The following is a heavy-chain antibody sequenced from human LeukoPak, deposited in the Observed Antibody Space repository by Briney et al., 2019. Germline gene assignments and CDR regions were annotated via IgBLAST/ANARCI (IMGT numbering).Heavy chain of an antibody. CDR2: IYTTGSP. J-gene: IGHJ5*02. Sequence: SETLSLTCTVSGVSISSSNYYWTWIRQPAGKGLEWIGRIYTTGSPSYSPSLKSRVTISVDTSTSQFSLKLTSVSAADTAVYYCARDRGITTARGVPSWFDPWGQGTLVTVSS. CDR3: ARDRGITTARGVPSWFDP. D-gene: IGHD3-10*01. V-gene: IGHV4-61*02. CDR1: GVSISSSNYY.